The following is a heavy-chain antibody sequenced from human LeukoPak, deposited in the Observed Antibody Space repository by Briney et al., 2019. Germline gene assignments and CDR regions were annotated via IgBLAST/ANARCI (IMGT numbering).Heavy chain of an antibody. D-gene: IGHD6-13*01. Sequence: PGGSLRLSCAASGFTFSSYAMSWVRQAPGKGLEWVSAISGSGGSTYYADSVKGRFTISRDNSKNTLYLQMNSLRAEDTAVYYCARLPPPYSREVWYFDLWGRGTLVTVSS. CDR1: GFTFSSYA. J-gene: IGHJ2*01. CDR3: ARLPPPYSREVWYFDL. CDR2: ISGSGGST. V-gene: IGHV3-23*01.